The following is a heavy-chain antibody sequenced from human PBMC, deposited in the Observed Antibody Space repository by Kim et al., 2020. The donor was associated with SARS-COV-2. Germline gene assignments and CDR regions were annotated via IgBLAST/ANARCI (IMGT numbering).Heavy chain of an antibody. CDR1: GGTFSSYA. Sequence: SVKVSCKSSGGTFSSYAISWVRQAPGQGLEWMGRIIPILGIANYAQKFQGRVTITADKSTSTAYMELSSLRSEYTAVYYCAKQQPYYYGSGSNYNFDYWGQGTLVTVSS. D-gene: IGHD3-10*01. V-gene: IGHV1-69*04. J-gene: IGHJ4*02. CDR3: AKQQPYYYGSGSNYNFDY. CDR2: IIPILGIA.